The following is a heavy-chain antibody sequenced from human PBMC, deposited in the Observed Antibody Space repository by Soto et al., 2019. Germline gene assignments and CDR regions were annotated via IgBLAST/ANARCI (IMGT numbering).Heavy chain of an antibody. J-gene: IGHJ6*02. CDR3: AVGKHATLGEEAGYYFYGFGV. CDR1: GCTFSRQG. CDR2: ILPIFNTA. V-gene: IGHV1-69*13. D-gene: IGHD3-16*01. Sequence: AASVKVSCKASGCTFSRQGFSWVRQAPGQGLEWVGDILPIFNTANYAQKFQGRVTMTADESTSTVYMVLSSLGSDDTAVYYCAVGKHATLGEEAGYYFYGFGVRGQVNTVP.